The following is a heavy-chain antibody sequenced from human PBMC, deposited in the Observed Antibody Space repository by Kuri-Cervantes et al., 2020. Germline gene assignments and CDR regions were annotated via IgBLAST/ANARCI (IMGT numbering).Heavy chain of an antibody. CDR2: ISSSSSYI. CDR1: GFTFSDYY. D-gene: IGHD3-9*01. J-gene: IGHJ6*03. CDR3: ARVGGYYDILTGYYWDYYYMDV. Sequence: GESLKISCAASGFTFSDYYMSWIRQAPGKGLEWVSYISSSSSYIYYADSVKGRFTISRDNAKNSLYLQMNSLRAEDTAVYYCARVGGYYDILTGYYWDYYYMDVWGKGTTVTVSS. V-gene: IGHV3-11*06.